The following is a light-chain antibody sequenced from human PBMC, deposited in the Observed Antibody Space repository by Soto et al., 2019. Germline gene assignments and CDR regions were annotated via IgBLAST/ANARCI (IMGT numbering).Light chain of an antibody. CDR2: AAS. Sequence: IQMNQSPSSLSASVGDRVTIACRASQSISSYLNWYQQKPGNAPKLLIYAASSLQSGVPSRFSGSGSGTDFTLTISSLQPEDVATYYCQQANSFPITFGQGTRLEI. J-gene: IGKJ5*01. CDR3: QQANSFPIT. V-gene: IGKV1-39*01. CDR1: QSISSY.